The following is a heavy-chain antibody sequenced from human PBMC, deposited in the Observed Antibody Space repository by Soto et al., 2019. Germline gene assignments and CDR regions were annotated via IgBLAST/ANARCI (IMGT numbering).Heavy chain of an antibody. CDR1: GGTFSSYA. CDR2: IIPIFGTA. Sequence: QVQLVQSGAEVKKPGSSVKVSCKASGGTFSSYAISWVRQAPGQGLEWMGGIIPIFGTADYAQKFQGRVAITADASTSTAYMELSSVRPEDTAVYDCAGAWGPSYYYGMDVWGLGTTVTVSS. J-gene: IGHJ6*02. CDR3: AGAWGPSYYYGMDV. D-gene: IGHD3-16*01. V-gene: IGHV1-69*12.